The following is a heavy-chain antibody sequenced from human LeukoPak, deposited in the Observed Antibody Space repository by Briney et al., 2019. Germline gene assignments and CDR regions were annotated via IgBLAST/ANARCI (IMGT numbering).Heavy chain of an antibody. J-gene: IGHJ4*02. CDR1: GFTVSSNY. CDR3: ARGAYRISWPGIDY. V-gene: IGHV3-66*01. D-gene: IGHD3-16*02. CDR2: IYSGGST. Sequence: PGGSLRLSCAASGFTVSSNYMSWVRQAPGKGLEWVSVIYSGGSTYYADSVKGRFTISRDNSKNTLYLQMTNLRVEDTAIYYCARGAYRISWPGIDYWGQGTLVTVSS.